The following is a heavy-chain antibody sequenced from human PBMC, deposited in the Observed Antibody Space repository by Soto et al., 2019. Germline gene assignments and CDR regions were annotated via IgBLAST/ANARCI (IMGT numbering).Heavy chain of an antibody. Sequence: QLQLQESGSGLVKPSQTLSLTCAVSGGSISSGGYSWSWIRQPPGKGLEGIGYIYHSGSTYHNPSLKSRVTISVDRSKNQFSLKLSSVTAADTAVYYCARGFDDFWSGYSVPFDYWGQGTLVTVSS. CDR3: ARGFDDFWSGYSVPFDY. CDR2: IYHSGST. CDR1: GGSISSGGYS. V-gene: IGHV4-30-2*01. D-gene: IGHD3-3*01. J-gene: IGHJ4*02.